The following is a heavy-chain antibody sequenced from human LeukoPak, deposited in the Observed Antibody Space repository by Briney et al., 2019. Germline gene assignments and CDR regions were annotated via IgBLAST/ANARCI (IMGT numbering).Heavy chain of an antibody. D-gene: IGHD1-26*01. CDR3: TRQSGSSQLTPDF. J-gene: IGHJ4*02. CDR2: IHTSGST. CDR1: GGSISTYS. V-gene: IGHV4-4*07. Sequence: PSETLSLTCTVSGGSISTYSWNWIRQPAGRGLEWIGRIHTSGSTNYSPSLKSRITMSVDPSKNQFYLKMSSVTAADTAVYYCTRQSGSSQLTPDFWGQGTLVTVSS.